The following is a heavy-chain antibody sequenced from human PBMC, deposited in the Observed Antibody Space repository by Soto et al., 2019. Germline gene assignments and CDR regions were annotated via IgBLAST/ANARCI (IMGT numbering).Heavy chain of an antibody. Sequence: EVPLLESGGGLVQPGGSLRLSCAASGFTFSSYAMNWARQAPGKGLEWVSVISGSDGSTYYADSVKGRFTISRDNSKNTLNLQMNSLRAEDTAVYYCARRSSSWYFDYWGQGTLVTVSS. J-gene: IGHJ4*02. CDR1: GFTFSSYA. CDR2: ISGSDGST. CDR3: ARRSSSWYFDY. V-gene: IGHV3-23*01. D-gene: IGHD6-13*01.